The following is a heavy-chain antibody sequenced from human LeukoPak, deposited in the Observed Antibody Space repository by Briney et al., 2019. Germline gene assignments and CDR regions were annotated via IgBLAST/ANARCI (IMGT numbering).Heavy chain of an antibody. J-gene: IGHJ6*02. Sequence: GGSLRLSCAASGFTFSSYWMRWVRQAPGKGLVWVSRINSDGSSTSYADSVKGRFTITRDNAKNTLYLQMNSLRAEDTAVYYCAREGAYDFSTYYGMDVWGQGTTVTVSS. CDR2: INSDGSST. CDR3: AREGAYDFSTYYGMDV. D-gene: IGHD3-3*01. CDR1: GFTFSSYW. V-gene: IGHV3-74*01.